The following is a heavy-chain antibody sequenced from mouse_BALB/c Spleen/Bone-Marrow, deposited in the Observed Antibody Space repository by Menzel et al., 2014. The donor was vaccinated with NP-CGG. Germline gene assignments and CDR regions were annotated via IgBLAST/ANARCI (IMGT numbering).Heavy chain of an antibody. V-gene: IGHV1-82*01. CDR2: IYPGDGDT. D-gene: IGHD3-3*01. Sequence: LVESGPELVKPGASVKISCKASGYAFSSSWMNWVKQRPGQGLEWIGRIYPGDGDTNYNGKFKGKATLTADKSSSTAYMRHSSLTSVDSAVYFCARGGLGLDYWGQGTTLTVSS. J-gene: IGHJ2*01. CDR3: ARGGLGLDY. CDR1: GYAFSSSW.